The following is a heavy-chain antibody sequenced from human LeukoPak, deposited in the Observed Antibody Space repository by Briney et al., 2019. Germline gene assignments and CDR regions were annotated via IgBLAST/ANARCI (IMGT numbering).Heavy chain of an antibody. D-gene: IGHD3-22*01. CDR3: AREPPPDLDRAYHYDSSGQE. CDR2: INHSGST. V-gene: IGHV4-34*01. Sequence: SETLSLTCAVYGGSFSGYYWSWIRQPPGKGLEWIGEINHSGSTNYNPSLKSRVTISVDTSKNQFSLKLSSVTAADTAVYYCAREPPPDLDRAYHYDSSGQEWGQGTLVTVSS. J-gene: IGHJ4*02. CDR1: GGSFSGYY.